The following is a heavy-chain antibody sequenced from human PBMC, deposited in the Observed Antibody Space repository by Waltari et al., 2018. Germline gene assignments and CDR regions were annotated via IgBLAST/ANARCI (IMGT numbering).Heavy chain of an antibody. D-gene: IGHD6-19*01. CDR1: GVSISSSSYY. CDR3: ARGGGVAVAGTLYNWFDP. J-gene: IGHJ5*02. V-gene: IGHV4-39*07. CDR2: IYYSGTT. Sequence: QVQLQESGPGLVKPSETLSLTCTVSGVSISSSSYYWGWIRQPPGKGLEWIGSIYYSGTTYYNPSRKSRVTISVDTSKNQFSLQLTSVTAADTAVYYCARGGGVAVAGTLYNWFDPWGQGTLVTVSS.